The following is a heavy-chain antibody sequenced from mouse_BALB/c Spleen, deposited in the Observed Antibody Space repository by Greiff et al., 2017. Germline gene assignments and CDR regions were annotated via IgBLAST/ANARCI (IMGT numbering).Heavy chain of an antibody. CDR3: AREYGIAWFAY. V-gene: IGHV1-9*01. CDR1: GYTFSSYW. CDR2: ILPGSGST. D-gene: IGHD2-10*02. J-gene: IGHJ3*01. Sequence: QVQLQQSGAELMKPGASVKISCKATGYTFSSYWIEWVKQRPGHGLEWIGEILPGSGSTNYNEKFKGKATFTADTSSNTAYMQLSSLTSEDSAVYYCAREYGIAWFAYWGQGTLVTVSA.